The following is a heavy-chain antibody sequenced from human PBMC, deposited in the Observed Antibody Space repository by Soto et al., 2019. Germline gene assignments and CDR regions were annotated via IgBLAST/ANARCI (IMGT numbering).Heavy chain of an antibody. J-gene: IGHJ3*02. D-gene: IGHD3-22*01. CDR1: GVTFGSHG. CDR2: IKQDGSEK. CDR3: ARGDYHDSSGPFSDAFDI. Sequence: PGRPMRHPYGASGVTFGSHGMSWISQTPGKGLEWVANIKQDGSEKWYVDSVKGRFTISRDNAKKSLYLQMNSLRVEDTAVYYSARGDYHDSSGPFSDAFDIWGQGTLVTVSS. V-gene: IGHV3-7*04.